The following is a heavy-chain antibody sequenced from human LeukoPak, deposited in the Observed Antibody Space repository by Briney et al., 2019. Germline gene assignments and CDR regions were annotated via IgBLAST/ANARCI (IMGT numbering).Heavy chain of an antibody. Sequence: GGSLRLSCVASGFTFSNYWMHWVRHAPGKGLLCVSRINSDGSITTYADSVKGRFTISRDNAENSLYLQMDSLRAEDTAVYYCVRDRLGDWYIRDFDSWGQGTLVTVSS. CDR2: INSDGSIT. J-gene: IGHJ4*02. D-gene: IGHD5-24*01. V-gene: IGHV3-74*03. CDR1: GFTFSNYW. CDR3: VRDRLGDWYIRDFDS.